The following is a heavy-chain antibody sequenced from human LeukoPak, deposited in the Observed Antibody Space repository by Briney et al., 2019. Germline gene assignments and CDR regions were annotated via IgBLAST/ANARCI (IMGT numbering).Heavy chain of an antibody. Sequence: PSETLSLTCAVYGGSFSGDYYWSWIRQPPGKGLEWIGYIYYSGSTYYNPSLKSRVTISVDTSKNQFSLKLSSVTAADTAVYYCARAPNEDYYDSSGPYYFDYWGQGTLVTVSS. CDR2: IYYSGST. V-gene: IGHV4-30-4*08. CDR3: ARAPNEDYYDSSGPYYFDY. CDR1: GGSFSGDYY. D-gene: IGHD3-22*01. J-gene: IGHJ4*02.